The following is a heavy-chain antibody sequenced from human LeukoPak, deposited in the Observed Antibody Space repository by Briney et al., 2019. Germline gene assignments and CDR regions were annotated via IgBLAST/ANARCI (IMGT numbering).Heavy chain of an antibody. V-gene: IGHV4-30-2*01. CDR2: IYHSGST. Sequence: PSETLSLTCTVSGGSISSGGYYWSWIRQPPGKGLEWIGYIYHSGSTYYNPSLKSRVTISVDTSKNQFSLKLSSVTAADTAVYYCAREEELYYYDSSGSRGAFDIWGQGTMVTVSS. CDR3: AREEELYYYDSSGSRGAFDI. D-gene: IGHD3-22*01. J-gene: IGHJ3*02. CDR1: GGSISSGGYY.